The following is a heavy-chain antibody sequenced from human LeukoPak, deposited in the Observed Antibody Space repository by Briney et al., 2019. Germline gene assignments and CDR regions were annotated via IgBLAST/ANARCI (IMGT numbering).Heavy chain of an antibody. Sequence: GGSLRLSCAASGFTFSNYSMNWVRQAPGKGLEWVSSISSNGIYIYYADSVKGRFTISRDNAKNSLYLQMNSLRAEDTAVYYCAKPAVGYGDYGVDYWGQGTLVTVSS. J-gene: IGHJ4*02. D-gene: IGHD4-17*01. V-gene: IGHV3-21*04. CDR3: AKPAVGYGDYGVDY. CDR1: GFTFSNYS. CDR2: ISSNGIYI.